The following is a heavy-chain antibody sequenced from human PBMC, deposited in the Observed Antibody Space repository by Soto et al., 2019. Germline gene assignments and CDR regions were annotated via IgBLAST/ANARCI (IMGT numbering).Heavy chain of an antibody. CDR1: GGSFSDAF. V-gene: IGHV4-34*12. CDR2: VFHTGNT. CDR3: ARAPRELLAEGPLFLYYYYGLDV. J-gene: IGHJ6*02. D-gene: IGHD1-7*01. Sequence: QVHLQQWGAGLLKPSGTLSLTCAVSGGSFSDAFWSWVRQSPGRGLEWIGEVFHTGNTNYNPSLKSRVTLSVDTAKNQFFLRLTSVTAADSAVYYCARAPRELLAEGPLFLYYYYGLDVWGQGTTVTVSS.